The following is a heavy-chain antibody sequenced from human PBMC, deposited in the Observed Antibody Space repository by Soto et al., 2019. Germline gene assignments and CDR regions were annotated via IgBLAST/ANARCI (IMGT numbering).Heavy chain of an antibody. CDR3: ARDGRQGYYYDSSGYYQKGGYGMDV. V-gene: IGHV3-48*02. CDR2: ISSSSSTI. Sequence: GGSLRLSCAASGFTFSSYSMNWVRQAPGKGLEWVSYISSSSSTIYYADSVKGRFTISRDNAKNSLYLQMNSLRDEDTAVYYCARDGRQGYYYDSSGYYQKGGYGMDVWGQGTTVTVSS. CDR1: GFTFSSYS. D-gene: IGHD3-22*01. J-gene: IGHJ6*02.